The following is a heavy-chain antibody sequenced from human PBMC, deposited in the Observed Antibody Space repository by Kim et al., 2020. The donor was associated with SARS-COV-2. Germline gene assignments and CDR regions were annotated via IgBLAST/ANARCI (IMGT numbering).Heavy chain of an antibody. CDR2: INPNSGGT. J-gene: IGHJ3*02. CDR1: GYTFTGYY. V-gene: IGHV1-2*02. CDR3: ASLDYSPYYPGKHIGNI. D-gene: IGHD1-26*01. Sequence: ASVKVSCKASGYTFTGYYMHWVRQAPGQGLEWMGWINPNSGGTNYAQKFQGRVTMTRDTSISTAYMELSRLRSDDTAVYYCASLDYSPYYPGKHIGNIWGQGTMVTVSS.